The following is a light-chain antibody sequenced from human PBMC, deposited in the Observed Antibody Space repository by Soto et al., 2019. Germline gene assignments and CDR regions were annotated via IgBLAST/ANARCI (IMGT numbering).Light chain of an antibody. CDR1: SSNIGSND. CDR2: SNS. J-gene: IGLJ2*01. V-gene: IGLV1-44*01. Sequence: QSVLTQPPSASGTPGQRVTISCSGSSSNIGSNDVNWYQQLPGTAPKLLLYSNSQRPSGVPDRFSGSKSGTSASLAISGLQSEDEADCYCAAWDDSLNGVVFGGGTKLPVL. CDR3: AAWDDSLNGVV.